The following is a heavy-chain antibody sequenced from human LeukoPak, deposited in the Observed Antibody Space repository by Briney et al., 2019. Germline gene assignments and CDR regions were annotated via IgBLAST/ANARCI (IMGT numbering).Heavy chain of an antibody. D-gene: IGHD3-22*01. CDR3: ARAGYDTMIVVVKQNAFEI. CDR2: ISYDGSNK. Sequence: GGSLRLSCAASGFTFSSYSMNWVRQAPGKGLEWVAVISYDGSNKYYADSVKDRFTISRDNAKNSLYLQMNSLRAEDTAVYYCARAGYDTMIVVVKQNAFEIWGQGTMVTVSS. V-gene: IGHV3-30*03. J-gene: IGHJ3*02. CDR1: GFTFSSYS.